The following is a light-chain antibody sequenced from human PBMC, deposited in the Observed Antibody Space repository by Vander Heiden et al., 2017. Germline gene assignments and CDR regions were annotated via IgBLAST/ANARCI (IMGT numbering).Light chain of an antibody. V-gene: IGLV6-57*01. CDR3: QSYDTNSHV. J-gene: IGLJ1*01. CDR2: ENE. CDR1: SGSIASNY. Sequence: FMLTQPHSVSESPGKTVTISCTSSSGSIASNYVQWYQQRPGISPTIVIYENEQRASGVPDRFSGSIDSSSTSASLTISGLKTEDDAYYDCQSYDTNSHVFGTGTKVTVL.